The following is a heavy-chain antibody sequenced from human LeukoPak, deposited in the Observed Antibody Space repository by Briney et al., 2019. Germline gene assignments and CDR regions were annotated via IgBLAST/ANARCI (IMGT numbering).Heavy chain of an antibody. CDR3: ARGGHYYDSSGYYYLYYFDY. CDR2: MNPNSGNT. Sequence: ASVKVSCKASGYTFTSYDIDWVRQATGQGLEWMGWMNPNSGNTGYAQKFQGRVTMTRNTSISTAYMELSSLRSEDTAVYYCARGGHYYDSSGYYYLYYFDYWGQGTLVTVSS. V-gene: IGHV1-8*01. CDR1: GYTFTSYD. J-gene: IGHJ4*02. D-gene: IGHD3-22*01.